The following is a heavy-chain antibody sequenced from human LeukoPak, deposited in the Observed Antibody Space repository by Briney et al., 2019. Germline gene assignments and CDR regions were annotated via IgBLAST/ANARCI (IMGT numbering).Heavy chain of an antibody. J-gene: IGHJ6*03. V-gene: IGHV3-23*01. CDR2: ISGSCGST. D-gene: IGHD7-27*01. CDR1: GFILSSYA. CDR3: AKESLGRYYYYYMDV. Sequence: GGSLRLSCAASGFILSSYAMSWVRHAPRKGLEWVSAISGSCGSTYYADSVKDRFTISRDNSKNTLYLQMNSLRAEDTAVYYCAKESLGRYYYYYMDVWGKGTTVTVSS.